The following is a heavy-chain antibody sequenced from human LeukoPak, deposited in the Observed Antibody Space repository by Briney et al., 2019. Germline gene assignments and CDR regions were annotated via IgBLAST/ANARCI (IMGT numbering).Heavy chain of an antibody. J-gene: IGHJ4*02. D-gene: IGHD3-22*01. CDR2: IYYSGST. Sequence: PSETLSLTCTVSGGSISSYYWSWIRQPPGKGLEWIGYIYYSGSTNYNPSLKSRVTISVDTSKNQFSLKLSSVTAADTAVYYCARINYFDSSGYYSDDFWGQGTLVTVSS. CDR1: GGSISSYY. V-gene: IGHV4-59*01. CDR3: ARINYFDSSGYYSDDF.